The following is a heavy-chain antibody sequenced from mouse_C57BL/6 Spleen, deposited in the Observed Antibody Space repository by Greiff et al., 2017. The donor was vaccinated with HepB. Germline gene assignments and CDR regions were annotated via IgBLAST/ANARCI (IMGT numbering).Heavy chain of an antibody. CDR2: IYPGDGDT. J-gene: IGHJ2*01. CDR1: GYAFSSYW. Sequence: QVQLQQSGAELVKPGASVKISCKASGYAFSSYWMNWVKQRPGKGLEWIGQIYPGDGDTNYNGKFKGKATLTADKSSSTAYMQLSSLTSEDSAVYFCARPGELGLYFDYWGQGTTLTVSS. CDR3: ARPGELGLYFDY. D-gene: IGHD4-1*01. V-gene: IGHV1-80*01.